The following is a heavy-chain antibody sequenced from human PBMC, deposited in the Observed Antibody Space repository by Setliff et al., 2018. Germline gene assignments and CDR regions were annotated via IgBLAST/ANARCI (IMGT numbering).Heavy chain of an antibody. D-gene: IGHD2-21*01. Sequence: SETLSLTCTVSGGSISSSSYYWGWIRQPPGKGLEWIGSIYYNGSTHFNPSLKNRVAISVDTSKNLLSLKVSSVTAADTAVYYCARLGTTIPTSGTWTYYYYYYMDVWGKGTTVTVSS. CDR3: ARLGTTIPTSGTWTYYYYYYMDV. J-gene: IGHJ6*03. CDR1: GGSISSSSYY. CDR2: IYYNGST. V-gene: IGHV4-39*01.